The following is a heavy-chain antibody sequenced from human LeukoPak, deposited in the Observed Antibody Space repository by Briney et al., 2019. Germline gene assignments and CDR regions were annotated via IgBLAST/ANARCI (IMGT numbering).Heavy chain of an antibody. V-gene: IGHV1-18*01. D-gene: IGHD1-26*01. CDR2: ISAYNGNT. J-gene: IGHJ5*01. Sequence: GASVKVSCKASGYTFTSYGISWVRQAPGQGLEWMGWISAYNGNTNYAKNFQGRVTMTTDTSTTTAYMELRSLRSADTAVYYWARVGGSYSEADSWGQGTLVTVSS. CDR3: ARVGGSYSEADS. CDR1: GYTFTSYG.